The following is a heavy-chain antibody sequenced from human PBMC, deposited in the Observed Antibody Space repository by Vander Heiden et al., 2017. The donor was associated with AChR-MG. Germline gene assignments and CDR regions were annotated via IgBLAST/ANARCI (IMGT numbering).Heavy chain of an antibody. CDR2: VIDSGYDT. CDR3: AKDRLGGGWSWFDP. V-gene: IGHV3-23*01. CDR1: GFIFFIYA. J-gene: IGHJ5*02. Sequence: EVQLLESGGGLVQPGGSLRLSCAACGFIFFIYAMSWVRQAPGKGLDWFSSVIDSGYDTFYADSVKGLFTISRDNSKNTLYLQMNSLRVEDTATYYCAKDRLGGGWSWFDPWGQGTLVTVSS. D-gene: IGHD6-19*01.